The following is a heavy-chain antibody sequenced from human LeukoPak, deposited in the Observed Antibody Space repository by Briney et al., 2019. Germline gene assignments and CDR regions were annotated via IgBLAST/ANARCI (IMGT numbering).Heavy chain of an antibody. J-gene: IGHJ4*02. CDR3: AKDPEGIAVAHFDY. Sequence: PGGSLRLSCAASGFTFSSYAMSWVRQAPGKGLEWVSAISGSGGSTYYADSVKGRFTISRDNPKNTLYLQMNSLRAEDTAVYYRAKDPEGIAVAHFDYWGQGTLVTVSS. D-gene: IGHD6-19*01. V-gene: IGHV3-23*01. CDR2: ISGSGGST. CDR1: GFTFSSYA.